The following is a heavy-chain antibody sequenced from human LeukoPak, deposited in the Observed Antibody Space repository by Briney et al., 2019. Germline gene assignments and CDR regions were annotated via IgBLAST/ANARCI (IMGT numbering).Heavy chain of an antibody. D-gene: IGHD6-13*01. V-gene: IGHV4-4*07. CDR3: ARESRSNWVYFFDY. CDR1: GGSISSYY. Sequence: SETLSLTCTVSGGSISSYYWSWIRQPAGKGLEWIGRIYTSGSTNYNPSLKSRVTMSVDTSKNQFSLKLSSVTAADTAVYYCARESRSNWVYFFDYWGQGTLVTVSS. J-gene: IGHJ4*02. CDR2: IYTSGST.